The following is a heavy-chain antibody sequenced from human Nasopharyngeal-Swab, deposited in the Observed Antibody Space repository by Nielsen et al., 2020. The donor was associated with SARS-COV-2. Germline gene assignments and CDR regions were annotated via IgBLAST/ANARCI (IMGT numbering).Heavy chain of an antibody. Sequence: GASLKISCAASGFTFSSYSMNWVRQAPGKGLEWVSYISSSSSTIYYADSVKGRFTISRDNAKNSLYLQMNSLRAEDTAVYYCATYYDILTGYSEAFDIWGQGTMVTVSS. V-gene: IGHV3-48*04. CDR1: GFTFSSYS. CDR2: ISSSSSTI. CDR3: ATYYDILTGYSEAFDI. D-gene: IGHD3-9*01. J-gene: IGHJ3*02.